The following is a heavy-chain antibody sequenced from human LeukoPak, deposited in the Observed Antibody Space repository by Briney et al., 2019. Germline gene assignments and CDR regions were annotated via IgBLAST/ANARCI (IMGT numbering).Heavy chain of an antibody. CDR3: ARGVSWNPGY. CDR2: INHSGST. V-gene: IGHV4-34*01. J-gene: IGHJ4*02. Sequence: SETLSLTCAVYGGSFSGYYWSWIRQPPGKGLEWIGEINHSGSTNYNPSLKSRVTISVDTSKNQFSLKLSSVTAADTAVYYCARGVSWNPGYWGQGTLVTVSS. CDR1: GGSFSGYY. D-gene: IGHD1-1*01.